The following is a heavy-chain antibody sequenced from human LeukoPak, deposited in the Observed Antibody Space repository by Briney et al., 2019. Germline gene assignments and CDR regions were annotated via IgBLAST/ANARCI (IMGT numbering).Heavy chain of an antibody. CDR3: ARSMIVVAYIDY. V-gene: IGHV1-69*04. Sequence: GASVKVSCKASGGTFSSYAISWVRQAPGQGLEWMGRIIPILGIANYAQKFQGRVTITADKSTSTAYMELSSLRSEDTAVYYCARSMIVVAYIDYWGQGTLVTVSS. D-gene: IGHD3-22*01. CDR1: GGTFSSYA. J-gene: IGHJ4*02. CDR2: IIPILGIA.